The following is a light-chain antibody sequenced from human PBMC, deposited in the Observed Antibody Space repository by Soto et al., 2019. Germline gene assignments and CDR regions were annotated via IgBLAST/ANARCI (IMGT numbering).Light chain of an antibody. CDR2: LNSDGSH. Sequence: QSVLTQSPSASASLGASVKLTCTLSSGHSNYAIAWHQQQSEKGPRYLMKLNSDGSHSKGDGIPDRCSGSSSGAERYLTISSLQSEDEADYSCQTWGSGIVVFGGGTKLTVL. J-gene: IGLJ2*01. V-gene: IGLV4-69*01. CDR1: SGHSNYA. CDR3: QTWGSGIVV.